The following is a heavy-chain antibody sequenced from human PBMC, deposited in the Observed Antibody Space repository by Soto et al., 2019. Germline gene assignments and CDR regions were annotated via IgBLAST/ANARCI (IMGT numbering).Heavy chain of an antibody. CDR2: IYYSGST. CDR1: GGSISSSSYY. CDR3: ASIPGSYEYSWGSYSFGAFDI. J-gene: IGHJ3*02. D-gene: IGHD3-16*02. V-gene: IGHV4-39*01. Sequence: SETLSLTCTVSGGSISSSSYYWGWIRQPPGKGLEWIGSIYYSGSTYYNPSLKSRVTISVDTSKNQFSLKLSSVTAADTAVYYCASIPGSYEYSWGSYSFGAFDIWGEGTMVT.